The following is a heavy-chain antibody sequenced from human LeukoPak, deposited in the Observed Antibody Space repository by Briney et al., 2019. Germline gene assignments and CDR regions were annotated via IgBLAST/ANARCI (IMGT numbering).Heavy chain of an antibody. J-gene: IGHJ6*03. CDR1: GFTFSDYY. D-gene: IGHD2-2*01. Sequence: GGSLRLSCAASGFTFSDYYMSWIRQAPGKGLEWVSYISSSGSTIYYADSVKGRFTISRDNAKNSLYLQMNSLRAEDTAVYYCARDRRAHCSSTSCYAFYYYYYYMDVWGKGTTVTISS. CDR3: ARDRRAHCSSTSCYAFYYYYYYMDV. V-gene: IGHV3-11*01. CDR2: ISSSGSTI.